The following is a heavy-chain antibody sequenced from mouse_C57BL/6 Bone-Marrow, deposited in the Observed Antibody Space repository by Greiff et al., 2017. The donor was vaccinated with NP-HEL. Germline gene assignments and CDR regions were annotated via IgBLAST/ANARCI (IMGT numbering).Heavy chain of an antibody. J-gene: IGHJ4*01. CDR1: GYTFTSYW. CDR3: AREELPMDY. CDR2: IDPSDSYT. Sequence: VQLQQSGAELVKPGASVKLSCKASGYTFTSYWMQWVKQRPGQGLEWIGEIDPSDSYTNYNQKFKGKATLTVDTSSSTAYMQLSSLTSEDSAVYYCAREELPMDYWGQGTSVTVSS. V-gene: IGHV1-50*01.